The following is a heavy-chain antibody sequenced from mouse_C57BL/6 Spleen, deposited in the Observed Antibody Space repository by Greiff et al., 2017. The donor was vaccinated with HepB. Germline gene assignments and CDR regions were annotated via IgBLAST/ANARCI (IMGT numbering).Heavy chain of an antibody. CDR2: IDPSDSYN. D-gene: IGHD2-1*01. CDR3: ARRGNYLYYVDY. V-gene: IGHV1-50*01. CDR1: GYTFTSYW. J-gene: IGHJ2*01. Sequence: QVQLQQPGAELVKPGASLKLSCKASGYTFTSYWMQWVQQRPGQGLEWIGVIDPSDSYNNYNQKFKGKATMTVDTSSSTAYMQRSSLTSEDSAVYYCARRGNYLYYVDYWGQGTTLTVSS.